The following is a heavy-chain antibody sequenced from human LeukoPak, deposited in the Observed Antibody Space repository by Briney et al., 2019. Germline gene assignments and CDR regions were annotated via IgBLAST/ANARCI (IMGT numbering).Heavy chain of an antibody. D-gene: IGHD5-24*01. CDR1: GGSVSNDSYC. Sequence: AETLSLTCTVSGGSVSNDSYCWVWLRQRPGKGREWIVDIYYSGTTNYNSSLKRRATLTVATSKHQCSLKLSSVTAADTAVYYCARDRDGSGGGWIDRWDQGTLVTVSS. V-gene: IGHV4-61*01. CDR3: ARDRDGSGGGWIDR. CDR2: IYYSGTT. J-gene: IGHJ5*02.